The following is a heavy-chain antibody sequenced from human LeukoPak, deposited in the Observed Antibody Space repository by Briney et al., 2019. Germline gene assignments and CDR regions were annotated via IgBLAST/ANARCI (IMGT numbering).Heavy chain of an antibody. CDR1: GGTFSSYA. J-gene: IGHJ4*02. D-gene: IGHD3-10*01. V-gene: IGHV1-69*13. CDR3: ARGPLLWFGELYDY. CDR2: IIPIFGTA. Sequence: GASVKVSCKASGGTFSSYAISWVRQAPGQGLEWMGGIIPIFGTANYAQKFQGRVTITADESTSTAYMELSSLRSEDTAVYYCARGPLLWFGELYDYWGQGTLVTVSS.